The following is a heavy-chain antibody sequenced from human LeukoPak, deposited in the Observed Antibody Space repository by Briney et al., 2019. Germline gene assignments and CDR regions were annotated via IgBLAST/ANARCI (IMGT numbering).Heavy chain of an antibody. Sequence: SETLSLTCTVSGASISSYYWSWIRQPPGKGREWIGYIYYSGSTDYNPSLKSRVTISVDTSKNQFSLKLSSVTAADTAVYYCAREGVTKYYFDYWGQGTLVTVSS. CDR3: AREGVTKYYFDY. CDR2: IYYSGST. V-gene: IGHV4-59*01. J-gene: IGHJ4*02. D-gene: IGHD4-11*01. CDR1: GASISSYY.